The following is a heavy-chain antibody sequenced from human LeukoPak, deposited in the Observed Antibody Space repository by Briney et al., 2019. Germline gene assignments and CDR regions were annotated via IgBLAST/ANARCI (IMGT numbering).Heavy chain of an antibody. Sequence: GGSLRLSCAAVGFTFSSLWMHWVRQAPGKEWVGFSRLNSDGSNTVYAVSVKGRFTISRDNANAMLFLEMNSLTVEATCVYYCAGTISIFAENTLDVWGQRTTVTDSS. D-gene: IGHD3-3*01. V-gene: IGHV3-74*01. CDR2: LNSDGSNT. CDR3: AGTISIFAENTLDV. J-gene: IGHJ6*01. CDR1: GFTFSSLW.